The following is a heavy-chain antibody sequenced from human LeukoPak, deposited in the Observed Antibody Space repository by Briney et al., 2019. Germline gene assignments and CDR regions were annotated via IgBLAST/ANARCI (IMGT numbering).Heavy chain of an antibody. CDR2: IYHSGST. Sequence: SETLSLTCTVSGYSISSGYYWGWIRQPPGKGLEWIGSIYHSGSTYYNPSLKSRVTISVDTSKNQFSLKLSSVTAADTAVYYCARKSVSSWSFDYWGQGTLVTVSS. CDR1: GYSISSGYY. D-gene: IGHD6-13*01. V-gene: IGHV4-38-2*02. J-gene: IGHJ4*02. CDR3: ARKSVSSWSFDY.